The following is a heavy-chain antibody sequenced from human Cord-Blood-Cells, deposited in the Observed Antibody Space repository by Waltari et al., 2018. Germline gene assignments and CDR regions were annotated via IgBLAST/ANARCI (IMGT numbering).Heavy chain of an antibody. CDR1: GFTFSNAW. CDR3: TTVGYSYGYVGYYYYYMDV. V-gene: IGHV3-15*01. D-gene: IGHD5-18*01. CDR2: IKRKTEGRTT. Sequence: EVQLVESGGGLVKPGGSLRLSCAASGFTFSNAWMSWVRQAPGKGLEWVGRIKRKTEGRTTDYAATVKGRFTISRDDSKNTLYLQMNSLKTEDTAVYYCTTVGYSYGYVGYYYYYMDVWGKGTTVTVSS. J-gene: IGHJ6*03.